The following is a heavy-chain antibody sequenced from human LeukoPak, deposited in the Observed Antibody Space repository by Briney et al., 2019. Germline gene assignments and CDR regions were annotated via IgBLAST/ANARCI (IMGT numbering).Heavy chain of an antibody. V-gene: IGHV5-51*01. J-gene: IGHJ5*02. Sequence: GESLKISCKGSGYSFTSYWIGWVRQMPGKGLEWMGIIYPGDSDTRYSPSFQGQVTISADKSISTAYLQWSSLKASDTAMYYCARREYSSPSRYNWFDPWGQGTLVTVSS. D-gene: IGHD6-6*01. CDR3: ARREYSSPSRYNWFDP. CDR2: IYPGDSDT. CDR1: GYSFTSYW.